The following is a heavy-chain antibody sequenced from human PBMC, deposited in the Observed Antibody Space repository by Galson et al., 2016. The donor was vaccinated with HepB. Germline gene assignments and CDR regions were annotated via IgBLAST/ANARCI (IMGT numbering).Heavy chain of an antibody. Sequence: SLRLSCAASGFTFSGHYMDWVRKAPGKGLEWVGRARSKFHRYSTEYAASVKGRFTVSRDESKNSLYLQMNSLKVEDTAVYFCARGPFCTSSYCPGPFNSWGQGTLVTVSS. CDR2: ARSKFHRYST. CDR3: ARGPFCTSSYCPGPFNS. D-gene: IGHD3/OR15-3a*01. J-gene: IGHJ5*02. CDR1: GFTFSGHY. V-gene: IGHV3-72*01.